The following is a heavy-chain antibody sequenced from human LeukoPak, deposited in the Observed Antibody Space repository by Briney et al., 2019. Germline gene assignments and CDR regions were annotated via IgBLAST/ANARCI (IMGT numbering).Heavy chain of an antibody. CDR3: AKEKEMATTD. V-gene: IGHV3-33*06. D-gene: IGHD5-24*01. J-gene: IGHJ4*02. CDR2: IWYDGSNK. CDR1: GYAFSGDW. Sequence: GGSLRLSCKRPGYAFSGDWMHWVRQAPGKGLEWVAVIWYDGSNKYYADSVKGRFTISRDNSKNTLYLQMNSLRAEDTAVYYCAKEKEMATTDWGQGTLVTVS.